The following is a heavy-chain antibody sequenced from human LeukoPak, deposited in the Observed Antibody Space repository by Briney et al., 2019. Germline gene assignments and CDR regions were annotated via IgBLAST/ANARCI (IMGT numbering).Heavy chain of an antibody. D-gene: IGHD1-1*01. CDR2: IYYSGST. J-gene: IGHJ4*02. Sequence: SETLSLTCSVSGGSISSSTYYWGWIRQPPGKGLEWIGSIYYSGSTYYNPSLKSRVTISVDTSKNQFSLKLSSVTAADTAMYYCAGVDRPVPSNDPFDYWGQGTLVTVSS. CDR3: AGVDRPVPSNDPFDY. CDR1: GGSISSSTYY. V-gene: IGHV4-39*07.